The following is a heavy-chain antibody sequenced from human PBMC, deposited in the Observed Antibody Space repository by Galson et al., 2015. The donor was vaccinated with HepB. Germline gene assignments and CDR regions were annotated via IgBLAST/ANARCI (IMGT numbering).Heavy chain of an antibody. V-gene: IGHV1-3*01. J-gene: IGHJ4*02. D-gene: IGHD6-19*01. CDR3: ARGMRPKTRIAVLITALFDY. CDR2: INVGNGNT. CDR1: GYIFSSYA. Sequence: SVKVSCKASGYIFSSYAMHWVRQAPGQRLEWMGWINVGNGNTKYSQKFQGRVTITRDTSADTAYMELSSLRSEDTAVYYCARGMRPKTRIAVLITALFDYWGQGTLITVSS.